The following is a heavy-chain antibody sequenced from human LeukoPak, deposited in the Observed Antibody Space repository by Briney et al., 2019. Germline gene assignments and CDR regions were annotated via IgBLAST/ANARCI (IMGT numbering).Heavy chain of an antibody. V-gene: IGHV1-69*05. J-gene: IGHJ5*02. CDR2: IIPIFGTA. Sequence: GASVKVSCKASRGTFSSYAISWVRQAPGHGLEWMGRIIPIFGTANYAQKFQGRVTITTDESTSTAYMELSSLRSEDTAVYYCARDIDRSSGYYRQRNWFDPWGQGTLVTVSS. CDR3: ARDIDRSSGYYRQRNWFDP. D-gene: IGHD3-22*01. CDR1: RGTFSSYA.